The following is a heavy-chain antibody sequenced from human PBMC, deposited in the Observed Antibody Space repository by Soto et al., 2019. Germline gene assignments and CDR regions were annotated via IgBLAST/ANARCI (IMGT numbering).Heavy chain of an antibody. CDR3: ARGGMITFGGVIAPDAFDI. V-gene: IGHV1-2*04. CDR1: GYTFTGYY. J-gene: IGHJ3*02. D-gene: IGHD3-16*02. CDR2: INPNSGGT. Sequence: ASVKVSCKASGYTFTGYYMHWVRQAPGQGLGWMGWINPNSGGTNYAQKFQGWVTMTRDTSISTAYMELSRLRSDDTAVYYCARGGMITFGGVIAPDAFDIWGQGTMVTVSS.